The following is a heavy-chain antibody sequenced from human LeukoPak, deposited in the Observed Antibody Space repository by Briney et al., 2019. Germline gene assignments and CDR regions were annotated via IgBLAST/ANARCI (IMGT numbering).Heavy chain of an antibody. Sequence: ASVKVSCKASGYTFTSYGISWVRQAPGQGLEWMGWISAYNGNTNYAQKLQGRVTMTRDTSTSTVYMELSSLRSEDTAVYYCARSLLINYMDVWGKGTTVTVSS. CDR3: ARSLLINYMDV. CDR1: GYTFTSYG. J-gene: IGHJ6*03. V-gene: IGHV1-18*01. D-gene: IGHD2-15*01. CDR2: ISAYNGNT.